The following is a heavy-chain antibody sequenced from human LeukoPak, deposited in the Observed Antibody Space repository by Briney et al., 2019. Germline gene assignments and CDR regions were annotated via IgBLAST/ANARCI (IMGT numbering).Heavy chain of an antibody. CDR2: IRYDGSNK. CDR1: GFTFSSYG. J-gene: IGHJ3*02. V-gene: IGHV3-30*02. CDR3: ASQSYSSTSLNVAFDI. D-gene: IGHD2-2*01. Sequence: GGSLRLSCAASGFTFSSYGMHWVRQAPGKGLEWVAFIRYDGSNKYYADSVKGRFTISRDNSKNTLYLQMNSLRAEDTAVYYCASQSYSSTSLNVAFDIWGQGTMVTVSS.